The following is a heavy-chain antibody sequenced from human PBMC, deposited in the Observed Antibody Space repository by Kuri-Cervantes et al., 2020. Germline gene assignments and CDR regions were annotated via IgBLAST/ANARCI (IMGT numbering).Heavy chain of an antibody. CDR1: GGSFSGYY. CDR2: INHRGST. Sequence: SETLSLTCAVYGGSFSGYYWSWIRQPPGKGLEWIGEINHRGSTNYNPSLKSRVTISVDTSKNQFSLKLSSVTTADTSVYYCARASRGHNYGRPFDYWGQGTLVTVSS. D-gene: IGHD5-18*01. V-gene: IGHV4-34*01. CDR3: ARASRGHNYGRPFDY. J-gene: IGHJ4*02.